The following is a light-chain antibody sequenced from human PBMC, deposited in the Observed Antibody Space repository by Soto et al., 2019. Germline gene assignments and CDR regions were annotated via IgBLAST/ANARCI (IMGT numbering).Light chain of an antibody. J-gene: IGLJ2*01. CDR3: SSYTSSSTVI. CDR2: DVN. Sequence: QSALTQPASVSGSPGQSITISCTGTSSDVGGYTYVSWYQQHPGKAPKVMIHDVNNRPSGISNRFSSSKSGNTASLTISGLQAEDEADYYCSSYTSSSTVIFGGGTKLTVL. CDR1: SSDVGGYTY. V-gene: IGLV2-14*03.